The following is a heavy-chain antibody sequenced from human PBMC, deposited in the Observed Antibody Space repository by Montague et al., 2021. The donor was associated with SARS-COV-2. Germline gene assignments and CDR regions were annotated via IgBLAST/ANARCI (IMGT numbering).Heavy chain of an antibody. Sequence: SETLSLTCTVSGGSISSYYWSWIRQPPGKGLEWIGYIYYSGSTNYNPSLKSRVTISVDTSKNQFSLKLSSVTAADTAVYYCARHPEDTIFGVVRYPGGFDYWGQGTLVTVSS. D-gene: IGHD3-3*01. CDR1: GGSISSYY. J-gene: IGHJ4*02. V-gene: IGHV4-59*08. CDR2: IYYSGST. CDR3: ARHPEDTIFGVVRYPGGFDY.